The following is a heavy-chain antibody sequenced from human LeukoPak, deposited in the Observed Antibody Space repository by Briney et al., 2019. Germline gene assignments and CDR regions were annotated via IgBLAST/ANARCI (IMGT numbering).Heavy chain of an antibody. J-gene: IGHJ4*02. D-gene: IGHD6-19*01. CDR2: IWYDGSNK. Sequence: PGRSLRLSCAASGFTFSSYGMHWVRQAPGKGLEWVAVIWYDGSNKYYADSVKGRFTISRDNSKNTLYLQMNSLRAEDTAVYYCARDLSSGSYYSDYWGQGTLVTVSS. CDR1: GFTFSSYG. V-gene: IGHV3-33*01. CDR3: ARDLSSGSYYSDY.